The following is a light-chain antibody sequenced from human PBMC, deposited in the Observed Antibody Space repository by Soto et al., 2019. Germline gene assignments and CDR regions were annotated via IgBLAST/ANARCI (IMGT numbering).Light chain of an antibody. Sequence: TQSPSTLSASVGDRVTITCRASRSINSFLAWYQQKPGQAPRLLIYDASNRATGIPARFSGSGSGTDFTLTISSLEPEDFAVYYCQQHTNWPLTFGGGTKV. CDR3: QQHTNWPLT. V-gene: IGKV3-11*01. CDR1: RSINSF. CDR2: DAS. J-gene: IGKJ4*01.